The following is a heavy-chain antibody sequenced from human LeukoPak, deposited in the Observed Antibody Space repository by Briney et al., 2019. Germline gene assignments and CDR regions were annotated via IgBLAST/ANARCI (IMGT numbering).Heavy chain of an antibody. J-gene: IGHJ4*02. CDR3: ARGPTVGITFGGVIVTDFDY. CDR1: GYTFTSYD. V-gene: IGHV1-8*01. CDR2: MNPNSGNT. D-gene: IGHD3-16*02. Sequence: ASVKVSCKASGYTFTSYDINWVRQATGQGLEWVGWMNPNSGNTGYAQKFQGRVTMTRNTSISTAYMELSSLRSEDTAVYYCARGPTVGITFGGVIVTDFDYWGQGTLVTVSS.